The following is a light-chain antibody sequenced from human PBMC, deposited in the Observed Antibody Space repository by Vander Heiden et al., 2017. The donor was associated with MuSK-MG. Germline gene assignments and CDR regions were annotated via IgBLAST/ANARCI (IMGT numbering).Light chain of an antibody. Sequence: QSALTQPASVSGSPGQSISITCTGTSSDIGSDELVSWYQQYPGKAPKLILCDVTKRPSGVPDRFSGSKSGNTASLTISGLQAEDEADYYCCSYAGSYTWVFGGGTKLTVL. CDR3: CSYAGSYTWV. CDR2: DVT. CDR1: SSDIGSDEL. V-gene: IGLV2-23*02. J-gene: IGLJ3*02.